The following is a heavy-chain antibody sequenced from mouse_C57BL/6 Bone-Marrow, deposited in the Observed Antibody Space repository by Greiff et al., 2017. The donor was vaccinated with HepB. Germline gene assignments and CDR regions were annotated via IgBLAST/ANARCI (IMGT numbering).Heavy chain of an antibody. CDR3: ARNNYDYALNYAMDY. J-gene: IGHJ4*01. D-gene: IGHD2-4*01. CDR2: IWSGGST. Sequence: VQLVESGPGLVQPSQSLSITCTVSGFSLTSYGVHWVRQSPGKGLEWLGVIWSGGSTDYNAAFISRLSISKDNSKSQVFFKMNSLQADDTAIYYCARNNYDYALNYAMDYWGQGTSVTVSS. V-gene: IGHV2-2*01. CDR1: GFSLTSYG.